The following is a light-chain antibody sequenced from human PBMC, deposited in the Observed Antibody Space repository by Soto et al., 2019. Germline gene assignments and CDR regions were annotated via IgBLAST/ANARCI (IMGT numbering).Light chain of an antibody. V-gene: IGKV3-20*01. CDR1: QSVSSNY. CDR2: GAS. J-gene: IGKJ4*01. CDR3: QQYGDSPPIS. Sequence: EIVLTQSPGTLSLSPGERAALSCKASQSVSSNYFAWYQQKPGQAPRLLIYGASSRATGIPARFSGSGSGTDFTLTISTLEPEDFAVYYCQQYGDSPPISFGGGTQVEIK.